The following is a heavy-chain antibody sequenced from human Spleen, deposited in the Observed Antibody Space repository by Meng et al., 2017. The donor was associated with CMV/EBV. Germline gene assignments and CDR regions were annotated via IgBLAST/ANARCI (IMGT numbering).Heavy chain of an antibody. Sequence: KASGGSFNNYAFPWVRQAPGQGLEWIGGSIPLFGGANYAQQFQSRVTITTDESTTTAYMELSSLRSEDAALYFCAGNDQLLMYFFDYWGQGTLVTVSS. CDR1: GGSFNNYA. D-gene: IGHD2-8*01. CDR3: AGNDQLLMYFFDY. CDR2: SIPLFGGA. J-gene: IGHJ4*02. V-gene: IGHV1-69*05.